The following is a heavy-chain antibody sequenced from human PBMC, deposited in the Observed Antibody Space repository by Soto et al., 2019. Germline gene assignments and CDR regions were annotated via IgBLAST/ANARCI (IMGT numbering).Heavy chain of an antibody. Sequence: GESLKISCKGSGYSFTSYWIGWVRQMPGKGLEWMGIIYPGDSDTRYSPSFQGRVTISADKSISTAYLQWSSLKASDTAMYYCARRGSIAARPGAFDIWGQGKMVTVSS. J-gene: IGHJ3*02. CDR2: IYPGDSDT. D-gene: IGHD6-6*01. CDR1: GYSFTSYW. V-gene: IGHV5-51*01. CDR3: ARRGSIAARPGAFDI.